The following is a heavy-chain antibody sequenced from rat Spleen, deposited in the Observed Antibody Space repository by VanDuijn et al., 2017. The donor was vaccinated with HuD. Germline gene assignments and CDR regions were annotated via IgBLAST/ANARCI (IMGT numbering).Heavy chain of an antibody. CDR1: GFTFSNYG. Sequence: EVQLVESGGGLVQPGRSLKLSCAASGFTFSNYGMAWVRQAPTKGLEWVATITSDGSSTYYRDSVKGRFTISRDNAKSTLYLQVDSLRSEDTATYYCTREIHYYFDYWGQGVMVTVSS. CDR2: ITSDGSST. CDR3: TREIHYYFDY. J-gene: IGHJ2*01. D-gene: IGHD2-1*01. V-gene: IGHV5-29*01.